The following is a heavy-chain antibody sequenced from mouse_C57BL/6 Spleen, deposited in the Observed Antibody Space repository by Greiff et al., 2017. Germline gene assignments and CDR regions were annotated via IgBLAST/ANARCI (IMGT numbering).Heavy chain of an antibody. D-gene: IGHD2-3*01. CDR2: INPNNGGT. CDR3: ARGYDGYYGAMDY. Sequence: VQLQQSGPELVKPGASVKISCKASGYTFTDYYMNWVKQSHGKSLEWIGDINPNNGGTSYNQKFKGKATLTVDKSSSTASMELRSLTSEDSAVYYCARGYDGYYGAMDYWGQGTSVTVSS. V-gene: IGHV1-26*01. CDR1: GYTFTDYY. J-gene: IGHJ4*01.